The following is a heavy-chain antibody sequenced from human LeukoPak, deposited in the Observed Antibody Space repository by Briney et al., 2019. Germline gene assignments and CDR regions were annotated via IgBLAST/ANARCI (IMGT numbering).Heavy chain of an antibody. CDR1: RFTFSSYG. CDR2: IRYDGSNK. Sequence: PGGSLRLSCAASRFTFSSYGMHWVRQAPGKGLEWVAFIRYDGSNKYYADSVKGRFTISRDNSKNTLYLQMNSLRAEDTAVYYCAKMADYDILTGPFDLWGRGTLVTVSS. V-gene: IGHV3-30*02. J-gene: IGHJ2*01. CDR3: AKMADYDILTGPFDL. D-gene: IGHD3-9*01.